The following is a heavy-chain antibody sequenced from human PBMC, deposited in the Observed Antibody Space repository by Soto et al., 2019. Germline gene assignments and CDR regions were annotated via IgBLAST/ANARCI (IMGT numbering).Heavy chain of an antibody. CDR1: GRIFSRFP. D-gene: IGHD5-18*01. CDR3: ARGGSRDAYNYVLDQ. V-gene: IGHV1-69*06. CDR2: VISASGSV. J-gene: IGHJ1*01. Sequence: QVQVVQSGAEVKKPGSSVKISCKASGRIFSRFPTSWVRQVPGQGLEWMGGVISASGSVTYAPKFQGRVTMTAVNSAGIGYMELTSLTSEDTAIYYCARGGSRDAYNYVLDQWGPGTMVTVSS.